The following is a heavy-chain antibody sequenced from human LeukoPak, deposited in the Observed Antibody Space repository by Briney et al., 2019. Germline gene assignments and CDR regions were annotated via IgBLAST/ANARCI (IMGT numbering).Heavy chain of an antibody. CDR3: ARLPTGFPNWFDP. Sequence: PSETLSLTCTVSGGSISSSSYYWGWIRQPPGKGLEWIGTIYYSGTTYYNPSVKGRVTISVETSKNEFSLKLNSVTAADTAVYYCARLPTGFPNWFDPWGQGTRVTVSS. V-gene: IGHV4-39*01. D-gene: IGHD2-8*02. CDR2: IYYSGTT. CDR1: GGSISSSSYY. J-gene: IGHJ5*02.